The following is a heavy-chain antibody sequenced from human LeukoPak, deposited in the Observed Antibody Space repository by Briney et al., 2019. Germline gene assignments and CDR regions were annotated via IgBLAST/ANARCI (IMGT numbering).Heavy chain of an antibody. CDR2: INHSGST. Sequence: SETLSLTCAVYGGSFSGYYWSWIRQPPGKGLEWIGEINHSGSTNYNPSLKSRVTISVDTSKNQFSLKLSSVTAADTDVYYCARDIAAAGPYYFDYWGQGTLVTVSS. D-gene: IGHD6-13*01. V-gene: IGHV4-34*01. J-gene: IGHJ4*02. CDR1: GGSFSGYY. CDR3: ARDIAAAGPYYFDY.